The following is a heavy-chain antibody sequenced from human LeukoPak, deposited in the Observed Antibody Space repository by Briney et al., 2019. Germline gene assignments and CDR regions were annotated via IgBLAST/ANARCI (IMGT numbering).Heavy chain of an antibody. J-gene: IGHJ4*02. Sequence: GGSLRLSCAASGFTVITNDMTWVRQAPGKGLEWVSVLYSDGDTNYADSVQGRFTISRDNSKNTLYLEMNSLSPDDTAVYYCARGVEPLAANTLAYWGQGTLVCVSS. V-gene: IGHV3-53*01. CDR3: ARGVEPLAANTLAY. CDR1: GFTVITND. D-gene: IGHD1-14*01. CDR2: LYSDGDT.